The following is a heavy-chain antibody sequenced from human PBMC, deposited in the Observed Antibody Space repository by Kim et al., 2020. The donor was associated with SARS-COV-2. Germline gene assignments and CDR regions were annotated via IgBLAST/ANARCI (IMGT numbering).Heavy chain of an antibody. J-gene: IGHJ4*02. CDR2: N. D-gene: IGHD6-13*01. V-gene: IGHV6-1*01. Sequence: NDYAVSVKSRITISPATSENQFSLPLNSVTPEDTAVYFCAREQSSSRFDYWGRGTLVTVSS. CDR3: AREQSSSRFDY.